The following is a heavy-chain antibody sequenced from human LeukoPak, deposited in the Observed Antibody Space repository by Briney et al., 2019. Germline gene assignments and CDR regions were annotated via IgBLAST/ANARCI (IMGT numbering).Heavy chain of an antibody. CDR2: IYYSGST. V-gene: IGHV4-39*01. CDR3: ACDQILVVY. D-gene: IGHD3-3*01. Sequence: SETLSLTCTVSGGSISSSSYYWGWIRQPPGKGLEWIGSIYYSGSTYYNPSLKSRVTISVDTSKNQFSLKLSSVTAADTAVYYCACDQILVVYWGQGTLVTVSS. CDR1: GGSISSSSYY. J-gene: IGHJ4*02.